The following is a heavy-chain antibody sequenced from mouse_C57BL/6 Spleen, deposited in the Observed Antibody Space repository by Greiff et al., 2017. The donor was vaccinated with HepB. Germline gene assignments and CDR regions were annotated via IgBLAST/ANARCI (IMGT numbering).Heavy chain of an antibody. D-gene: IGHD3-2*02. CDR3: ARGGGQLRLLFDY. CDR1: GYTFTSYW. CDR2: IDPSDSET. Sequence: QVQLQQPGAELVRPGSSVKLSCKASGYTFTSYWMHWVKQRPIQGLEWIGNIDPSDSETHYNQKFKDKATLTVDKSSSTAYMQLSSLTSEDSAVYYGARGGGQLRLLFDYWGKGTTLTVSS. J-gene: IGHJ2*01. V-gene: IGHV1-52*01.